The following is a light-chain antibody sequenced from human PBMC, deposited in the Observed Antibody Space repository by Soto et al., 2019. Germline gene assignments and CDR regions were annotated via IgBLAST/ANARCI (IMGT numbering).Light chain of an antibody. CDR3: SSYTTSGTVL. CDR1: SSDVGGYNY. J-gene: IGLJ2*01. V-gene: IGLV2-14*01. CDR2: EVS. Sequence: QSVLTQPTSVSGSPGQSITISCTGTSSDVGGYNYVSWYQQHPGKVPKVMIFEVSNRPSGISHRFSDSKSGNTASLTISGLQAEDEADYYCSSYTTSGTVLFGGGTKLTVL.